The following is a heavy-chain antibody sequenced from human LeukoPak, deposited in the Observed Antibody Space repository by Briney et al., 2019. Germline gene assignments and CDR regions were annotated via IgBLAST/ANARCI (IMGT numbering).Heavy chain of an antibody. CDR2: IKQDRSEK. Sequence: GGSLRLSCAASGFTFSSYWMSWVRQAPGKGLEWVANIKQDRSEKYYVDSVKGRFTISRDNAKSSLYLQMNSLRAEDTAVYYCARPHFVLVHNYYYYMDVWGKGTTVTVSS. CDR3: ARPHFVLVHNYYYYMDV. CDR1: GFTFSSYW. D-gene: IGHD2-2*01. V-gene: IGHV3-7*01. J-gene: IGHJ6*03.